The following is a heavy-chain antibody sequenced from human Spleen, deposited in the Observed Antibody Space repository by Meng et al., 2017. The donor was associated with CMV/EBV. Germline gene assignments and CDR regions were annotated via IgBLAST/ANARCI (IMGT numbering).Heavy chain of an antibody. Sequence: ETLSLTCAASGFTFSSYAMSWVRQAPGKGLEWMATIKKDGSERYYVDAVKGRFTISRDNAKNSLFLQMNSLRAEDTAMYYCARDGMWSGPFDFWGQGALVTVSS. CDR3: ARDGMWSGPFDF. J-gene: IGHJ4*02. D-gene: IGHD3-3*01. V-gene: IGHV3-7*01. CDR2: IKKDGSER. CDR1: GFTFSSYA.